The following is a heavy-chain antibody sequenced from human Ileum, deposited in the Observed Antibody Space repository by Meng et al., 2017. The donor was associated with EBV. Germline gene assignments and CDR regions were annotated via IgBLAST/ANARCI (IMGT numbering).Heavy chain of an antibody. V-gene: IGHV4-4*02. J-gene: IGHJ4*02. Sequence: GPGPVKPSRTLSLTCAVSGATNSSNNWWSWVRQPPGKGLEWIGEIYHSGSTNYNPSFKSRVTMSVDKSKNQISLNLSSVTAADTAVYYCASGRDYAWHSWGRGTLVTVSS. CDR2: IYHSGST. CDR3: ASGRDYAWHS. D-gene: IGHD4-17*01. CDR1: GATNSSNNW.